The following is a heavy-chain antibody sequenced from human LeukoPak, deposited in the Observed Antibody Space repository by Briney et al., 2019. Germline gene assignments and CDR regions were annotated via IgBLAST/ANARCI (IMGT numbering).Heavy chain of an antibody. CDR1: GYTLTSNY. Sequence: ASVTLSCKASGYTLTSNYIHCVRQAPGHGLEWMGMSYHSDGSTSYAQKFQGRVTVTRDTSTSTVHMELSGLRSEDTAVYYCARDQEGFDYWGQGTLVTVSS. CDR2: SYHSDGST. V-gene: IGHV1-46*01. CDR3: ARDQEGFDY. J-gene: IGHJ4*02.